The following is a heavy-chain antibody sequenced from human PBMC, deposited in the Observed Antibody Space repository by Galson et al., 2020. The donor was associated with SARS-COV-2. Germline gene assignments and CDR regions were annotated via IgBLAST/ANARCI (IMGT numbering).Heavy chain of an antibody. CDR1: GGSISSNY. CDR3: ARHVWGLGVTFGGVIAYFDY. D-gene: IGHD3-16*02. CDR2: IYYSGST. Sequence: ASETLSLTCTVSGGSISSNYWSWIRQPPGKGLEWIGYIYYSGSTNYNHSLKSRVTISVDTSKNQFSLKLSTVTAADTAVYYCARHVWGLGVTFGGVIAYFDYWGQGTLVTVSS. J-gene: IGHJ4*02. V-gene: IGHV4-59*08.